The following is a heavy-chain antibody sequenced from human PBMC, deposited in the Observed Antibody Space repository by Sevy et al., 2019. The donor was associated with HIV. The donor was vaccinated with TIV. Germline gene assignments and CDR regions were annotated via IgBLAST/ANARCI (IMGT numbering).Heavy chain of an antibody. CDR1: GFSFKNVW. Sequence: GGSLRLSCAGSGFSFKNVWMTWVRQTPGKGLEWVGHAKRKSDGGSIDYGSAVNGRFTISRDDSKDMVYLQMSSLKTEDTGVYYCATVLGAGAAGAFEIWGQGTMVTVSS. J-gene: IGHJ3*02. CDR2: AKRKSDGGSI. CDR3: ATVLGAGAAGAFEI. V-gene: IGHV3-15*01. D-gene: IGHD1-26*01.